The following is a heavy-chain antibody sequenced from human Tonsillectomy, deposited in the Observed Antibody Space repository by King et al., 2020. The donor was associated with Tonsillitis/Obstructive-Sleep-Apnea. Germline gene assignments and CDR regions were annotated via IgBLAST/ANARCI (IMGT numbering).Heavy chain of an antibody. J-gene: IGHJ3*02. Sequence: VQLQQWGAGLLKPSETLSLTCAVYGGSFSGYYWSWLRQPPGKGLEWIGEIDHSGSTNYNPSLKSRVTISADTSKTQISLKLSSVTAADTAVYYCAREITTGAFDIWGQGTMVTVSS. CDR1: GGSFSGYY. CDR3: AREITTGAFDI. V-gene: IGHV4-34*01. CDR2: IDHSGST. D-gene: IGHD3-3*01.